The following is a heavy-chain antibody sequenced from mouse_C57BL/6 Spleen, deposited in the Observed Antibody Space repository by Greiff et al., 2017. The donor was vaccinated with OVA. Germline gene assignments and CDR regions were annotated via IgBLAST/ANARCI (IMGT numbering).Heavy chain of an antibody. CDR1: GYTFTSYW. D-gene: IGHD1-1*01. V-gene: IGHV1-5*01. J-gene: IGHJ4*01. Sequence: EVQLQQSGTVLARPGASVKMSCKTSGYTFTSYWMHWVKQRPGQGLEWIGAIYPGNSDTSYNQKFKGKAKLTAVTSASTAYMELSSLTNEDSAVYYCTRSDGSSYDYAMDYWGKGTSVTVSS. CDR2: IYPGNSDT. CDR3: TRSDGSSYDYAMDY.